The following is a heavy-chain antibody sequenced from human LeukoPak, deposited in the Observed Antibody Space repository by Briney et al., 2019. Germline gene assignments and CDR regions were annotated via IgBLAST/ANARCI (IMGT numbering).Heavy chain of an antibody. V-gene: IGHV3-21*01. CDR2: ISGISSYI. CDR3: ANWAGYDSSGYYFTGPFDY. J-gene: IGHJ4*02. CDR1: RFTFSSHS. Sequence: PGGSLRLSCVVSRFTFSSHSMHWVRQAPGKGLEWVSSISGISSYIFYADSVKGRFTVSRDNAKNSLYLQMNSLGVEDTAVYYCANWAGYDSSGYYFTGPFDYWGQGTLVTVSS. D-gene: IGHD3-22*01.